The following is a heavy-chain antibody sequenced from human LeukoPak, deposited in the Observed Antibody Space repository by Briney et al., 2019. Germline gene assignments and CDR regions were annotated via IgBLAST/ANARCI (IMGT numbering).Heavy chain of an antibody. J-gene: IGHJ6*03. CDR2: ISANNGNT. Sequence: ASVKVSCKASGGTFSSYAISWVRQAPGQGLEWMGWISANNGNTNYAQKLQGRVTMTTDTSTSTAYMELRSLRSDDTAVYYCARASVGYCSSTSCYNRYYYYYMDVWGKGTTVTVSS. CDR1: GGTFSSYA. D-gene: IGHD2-2*02. CDR3: ARASVGYCSSTSCYNRYYYYYMDV. V-gene: IGHV1-18*01.